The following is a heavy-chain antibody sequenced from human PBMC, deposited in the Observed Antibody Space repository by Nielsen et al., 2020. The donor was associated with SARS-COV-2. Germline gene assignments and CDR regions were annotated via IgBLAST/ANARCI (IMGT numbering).Heavy chain of an antibody. CDR1: GFTFDDYG. Sequence: GGSLRLSCAASGFTFDDYGMSWVRQAPGKGLEWVSGINWNGGSTGYADSVKGRFTISRDNAKNSLYLQMNSLRAEDTALYHCARLGSGYDSSYYGMDVWGQGTTVTVSS. D-gene: IGHD5-12*01. CDR2: INWNGGST. J-gene: IGHJ6*02. CDR3: ARLGSGYDSSYYGMDV. V-gene: IGHV3-20*01.